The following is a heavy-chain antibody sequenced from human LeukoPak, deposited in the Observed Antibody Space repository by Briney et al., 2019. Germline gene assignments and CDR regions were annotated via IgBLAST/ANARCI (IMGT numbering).Heavy chain of an antibody. CDR3: ARGDKRITIFGVVTLFDP. Sequence: GASVKVSCKDSGGTFSSYAISWVRQAPGQGLEWMGGIIPIFGTANYAQKFQGRVTITADESTSTAYMELSSLRSEDTAVYYCARGDKRITIFGVVTLFDPWGQGTLVTVSS. D-gene: IGHD3-3*01. CDR2: IIPIFGTA. J-gene: IGHJ5*02. CDR1: GGTFSSYA. V-gene: IGHV1-69*13.